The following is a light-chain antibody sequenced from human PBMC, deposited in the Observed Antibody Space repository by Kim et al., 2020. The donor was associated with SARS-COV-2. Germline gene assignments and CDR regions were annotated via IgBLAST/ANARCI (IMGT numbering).Light chain of an antibody. J-gene: IGLJ3*02. CDR3: SSYTTSSTWV. CDR2: DVN. CDR1: SSDIGAYNY. Sequence: QSALTQPASVSGSPGQSITISCAGTSSDIGAYNYVSWYQQHPGKAPKLLIHDVNLWPSGVSNRFSGSTSGTTASLTISGLQAEDEADYYCSSYTTSSTWVFGGGTQLTVL. V-gene: IGLV2-14*03.